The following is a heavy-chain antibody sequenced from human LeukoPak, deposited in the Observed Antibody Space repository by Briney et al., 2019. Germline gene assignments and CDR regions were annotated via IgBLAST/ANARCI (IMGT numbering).Heavy chain of an antibody. D-gene: IGHD3-16*01. Sequence: GGSLRLSCAASGFTFSSYAMSWVRQAPGKGLGWLSGISGSGHYTYYADSVKGRFTISRDNSKNIVYIEMNSLRAEDTAVYYCAKDGSWGDYYFYFYMDVWGKGTTVTVSS. CDR1: GFTFSSYA. V-gene: IGHV3-23*01. CDR2: ISGSGHYT. CDR3: AKDGSWGDYYFYFYMDV. J-gene: IGHJ6*03.